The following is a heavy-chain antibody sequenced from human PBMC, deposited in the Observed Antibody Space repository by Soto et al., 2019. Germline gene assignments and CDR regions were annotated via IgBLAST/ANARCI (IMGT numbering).Heavy chain of an antibody. CDR2: IRNTASSYST. J-gene: IGHJ4*02. V-gene: IGHV3-72*01. Sequence: EVQLVESEGCLVQPGGSLRLSCETSDFVFYDHYMDWVRQAPGKGLEWVGRIRNTASSYSTKFAASVQGRFSISRDNSQNLLYLHMKSLQTEDTAVYYCARVSADTRTYFFDSWGQGALVTVSS. CDR1: DFVFYDHY. CDR3: ARVSADTRTYFFDS. D-gene: IGHD5-18*01.